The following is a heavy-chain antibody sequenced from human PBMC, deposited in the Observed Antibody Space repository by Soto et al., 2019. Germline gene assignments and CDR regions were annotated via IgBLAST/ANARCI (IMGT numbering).Heavy chain of an antibody. CDR1: GFSFSAYA. Sequence: VQLLESGGGLVQPGGSLRLSCAASGFSFSAYAMIWVRQAPGKGLEWVSSINDGGDRTYYADSVKGRFTISRDNSNSTLYLQMNSLRAEDTALYYCARVSTDIVVVVAATRFDSWGQGALVSVSS. D-gene: IGHD2-15*01. J-gene: IGHJ4*02. V-gene: IGHV3-23*01. CDR3: ARVSTDIVVVVAATRFDS. CDR2: INDGGDRT.